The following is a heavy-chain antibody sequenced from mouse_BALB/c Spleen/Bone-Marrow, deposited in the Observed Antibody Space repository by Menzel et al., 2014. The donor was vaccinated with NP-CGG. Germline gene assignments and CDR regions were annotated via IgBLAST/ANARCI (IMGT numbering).Heavy chain of an antibody. Sequence: VQRVESGAELVKPGALVKLSCKASGYTFTSYYMYWVKQRPGQGLEWIGEINPSNGGTNFNEKFKSKATLTVDKSSSTAYMQLSSLASEDSAVYYCTRSYYGNYFDVWGAGTTVTVSS. J-gene: IGHJ1*01. CDR1: GYTFTSYY. V-gene: IGHV1S81*02. CDR3: TRSYYGNYFDV. CDR2: INPSNGGT. D-gene: IGHD2-1*01.